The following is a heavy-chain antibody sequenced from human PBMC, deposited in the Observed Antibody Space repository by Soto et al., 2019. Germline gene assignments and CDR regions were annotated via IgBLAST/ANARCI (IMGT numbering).Heavy chain of an antibody. Sequence: QVQLVQSGAEVKRPGASVKVSCKTSGYGFKNYGISWVRQAPGQGLEWMGWISTYSGDTDYAQMFQDRITMTTDTSTSTVHMELRSLTLGDTALYYCARGWDYTGYYGDFWGQGTLVTVSS. CDR3: ARGWDYTGYYGDF. D-gene: IGHD5-12*01. J-gene: IGHJ4*02. V-gene: IGHV1-18*01. CDR2: ISTYSGDT. CDR1: GYGFKNYG.